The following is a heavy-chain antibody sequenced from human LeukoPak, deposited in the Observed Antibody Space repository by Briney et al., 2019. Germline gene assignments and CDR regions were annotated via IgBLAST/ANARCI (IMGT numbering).Heavy chain of an antibody. Sequence: MTSETLSLTCTVSGGSISSYCWSWIRQPPGKGLEWIGYIYYSGSTNYNPSLKSRVTISVDTSKNQFSLKLSSVTAADTAVYYCARVPGYSSAPDYWGQGTLVTVSS. D-gene: IGHD5-18*01. CDR2: IYYSGST. V-gene: IGHV4-59*13. CDR3: ARVPGYSSAPDY. J-gene: IGHJ4*02. CDR1: GGSISSYC.